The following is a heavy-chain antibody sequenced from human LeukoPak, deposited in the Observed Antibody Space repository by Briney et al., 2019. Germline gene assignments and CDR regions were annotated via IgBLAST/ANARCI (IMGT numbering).Heavy chain of an antibody. V-gene: IGHV1-3*01. J-gene: IGHJ2*01. CDR3: ASQYSGRHYWYFDL. CDR2: INAGNGNT. CDR1: GYTFTSYA. D-gene: IGHD1-26*01. Sequence: GASVNVSCKASGYTFTSYAMHWVRQAPGQRLEWMGWINAGNGNTKYSQKFQGRVTITRDTSASTAYMELSSLRSEDTAVYYCASQYSGRHYWYFDLWGRGTLVTVSS.